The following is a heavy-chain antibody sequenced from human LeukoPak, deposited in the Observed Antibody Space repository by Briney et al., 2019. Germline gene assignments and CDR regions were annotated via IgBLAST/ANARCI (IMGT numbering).Heavy chain of an antibody. CDR3: ARGGTPYYFDY. CDR1: GGSISSGDYY. CDR2: IYYSGST. J-gene: IGHJ4*02. V-gene: IGHV4-30-4*01. Sequence: SETLSLTCTVSGGSISSGDYYWSWIRRPPGKGLEWIGYIYYSGSTYYNPSLESRVTISVDTSKNQFSLKLSSVTAADTVVYHCARGGTPYYFDYWSQGTLVTVSS. D-gene: IGHD3-16*01.